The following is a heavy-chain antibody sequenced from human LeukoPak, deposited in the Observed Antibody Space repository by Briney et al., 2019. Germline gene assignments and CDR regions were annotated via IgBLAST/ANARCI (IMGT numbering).Heavy chain of an antibody. CDR1: GGSITQPNY. J-gene: IGHJ4*02. V-gene: IGHV4-4*02. CDR2: VNLQGST. Sequence: PSETLSLTCGVSGGSITQPNYWTWVRQPPGKGLEWIGEVNLQGSTNYNPSLMGRVAISVDKSEDHVSLQLTSVTAADTAVYYCAREGGPYRPLDYSGQGTLVTVSS. CDR3: AREGGPYRPLDY.